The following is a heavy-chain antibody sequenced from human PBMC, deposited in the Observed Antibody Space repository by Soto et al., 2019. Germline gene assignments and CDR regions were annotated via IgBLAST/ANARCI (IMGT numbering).Heavy chain of an antibody. CDR2: IYYSGST. D-gene: IGHD5-12*01. CDR1: GGSISSYY. J-gene: IGHJ5*02. Sequence: SETLSLTCTVAGGSISSYYWSWIRQPPGKGLEWIGYIYYSGSTNYNPSLKSRVTISVDTSKNQFSLKLSSVTAADTAVYYCARIVATIVPNWFDPWRQGTMVTVSS. V-gene: IGHV4-59*08. CDR3: ARIVATIVPNWFDP.